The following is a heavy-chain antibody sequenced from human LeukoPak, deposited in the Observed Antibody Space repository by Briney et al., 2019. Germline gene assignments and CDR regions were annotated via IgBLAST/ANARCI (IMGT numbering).Heavy chain of an antibody. CDR3: AKDTIEVGGYYFDY. CDR1: GFTFSNYV. V-gene: IGHV3-23*01. D-gene: IGHD6-19*01. J-gene: IGHJ4*02. CDR2: ISGNGDRT. Sequence: GGSLRLSSTASGFTFSNYVMSWVRQAPGKGLEWVSLISGNGDRTYYADSVKGRFTVSRDNSRNTLYLQMNSLRAEDTAVYYCAKDTIEVGGYYFDYWGQGTLVTVSS.